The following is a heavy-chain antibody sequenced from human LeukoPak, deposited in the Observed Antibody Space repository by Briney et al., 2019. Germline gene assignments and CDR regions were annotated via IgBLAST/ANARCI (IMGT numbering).Heavy chain of an antibody. Sequence: KPSETLSLTCAVYGGSFSGYYWSWIRQPPGKGLEWIGEINHSGSTNYNPSLKSRVTISVDTSKNQFSLKLSSVTAADTAVYYCARARHIVVVTAKFDYWGHGTLVTVSS. D-gene: IGHD2-21*02. CDR3: ARARHIVVVTAKFDY. V-gene: IGHV4-34*01. J-gene: IGHJ4*01. CDR2: INHSGST. CDR1: GGSFSGYY.